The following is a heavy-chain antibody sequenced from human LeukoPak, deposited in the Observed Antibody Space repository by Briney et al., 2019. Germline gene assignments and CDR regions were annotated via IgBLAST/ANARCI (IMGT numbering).Heavy chain of an antibody. V-gene: IGHV3-21*01. J-gene: IGHJ4*02. D-gene: IGHD3-22*01. CDR3: ARGDYYEIPPDY. CDR1: GFTFSSYS. Sequence: GGSLRLSCAASGFTFSSYSVNWVRQAPGKGLEWVSSISSSSSYIYYADSVKGRFTISRDNAKNSLYLQMNSLRAEDTAVYYCARGDYYEIPPDYWGQGTLVTVSS. CDR2: ISSSSSYI.